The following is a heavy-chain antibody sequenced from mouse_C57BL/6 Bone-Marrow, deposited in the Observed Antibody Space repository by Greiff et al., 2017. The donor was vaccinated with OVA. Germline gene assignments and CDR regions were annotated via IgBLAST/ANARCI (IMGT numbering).Heavy chain of an antibody. J-gene: IGHJ4*01. CDR1: GYTFTSYC. CDR2: IYPGSGST. D-gene: IGHD2-5*01. CDR3: AREGSSNYRFFYAMDY. Sequence: QVQLQQSGAELVKPGASVTMSCKASGYTFTSYCITWVKQRPGQGLEWIGDIYPGSGSTNYNEKFKSKATLTVDTSSSTAYMQLSSLTSEDSAVYYCAREGSSNYRFFYAMDYWGQGTSVTVSS. V-gene: IGHV1-55*01.